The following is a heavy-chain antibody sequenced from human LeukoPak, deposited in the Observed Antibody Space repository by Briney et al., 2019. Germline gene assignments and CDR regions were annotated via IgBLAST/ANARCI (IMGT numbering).Heavy chain of an antibody. CDR1: GFTFTDYY. V-gene: IGHV3-11*01. D-gene: IGHD3-9*01. Sequence: GGSLRLSCAASGFTFTDYYMSWIRQAPGKGLEWVSYITNSGTTIYYANSVKGRFTISRDNAKNSLYLQMNSLRAEDTAVYYCARDGHYDILTGYFQDWGQGTLVTVSS. J-gene: IGHJ1*01. CDR3: ARDGHYDILTGYFQD. CDR2: ITNSGTTI.